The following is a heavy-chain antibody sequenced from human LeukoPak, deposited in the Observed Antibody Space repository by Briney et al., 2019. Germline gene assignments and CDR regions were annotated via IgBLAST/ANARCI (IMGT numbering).Heavy chain of an antibody. J-gene: IGHJ4*02. CDR2: ISNSGSTT. CDR3: AIGGYCAGTNCYIAY. V-gene: IGHV3-53*01. CDR1: GFTVSSNY. D-gene: IGHD2-2*02. Sequence: GGSLRLSCAASGFTVSSNYMSWVRQAPGKGLEWVSLISNSGSTTYHADSVKGRFTISRDNSKNTLYLQMNSLSAEDSAVYYCAIGGYCAGTNCYIAYWGQGTLVTVSS.